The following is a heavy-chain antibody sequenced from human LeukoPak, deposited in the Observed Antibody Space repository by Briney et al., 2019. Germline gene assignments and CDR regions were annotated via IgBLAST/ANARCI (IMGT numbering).Heavy chain of an antibody. CDR2: IKRKTDGETT. CDR1: GLTFSNVW. D-gene: IGHD3-16*01. V-gene: IGHV3-15*01. CDR3: TTLGGGAAPD. Sequence: PGGSLRLSCAASGLTFSNVWMSWVRQAPGKGLEWVGRIKRKTDGETTHYAAPVKGRFTISRDDSKNTLYLQMKSLEIEDTAVYYCTTLGGGAAPDWGQGTLVTVSS. J-gene: IGHJ4*02.